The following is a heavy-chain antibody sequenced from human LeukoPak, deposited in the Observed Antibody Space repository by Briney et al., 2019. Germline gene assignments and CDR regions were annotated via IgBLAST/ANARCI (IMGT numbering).Heavy chain of an antibody. V-gene: IGHV4-39*07. Sequence: SETLSLTCTISGGSIDTYNYYWGWIRQPPGKGLEWIGSIYFDGSTYYNPSLKSRVTISLHTSNNQFSLKLSSVTAADTAVYYCASPYYDFWSGLRGPPSGNFDYWGQGTLVTVSS. CDR2: IYFDGST. J-gene: IGHJ4*02. CDR1: GGSIDTYNYY. CDR3: ASPYYDFWSGLRGPPSGNFDY. D-gene: IGHD3-3*01.